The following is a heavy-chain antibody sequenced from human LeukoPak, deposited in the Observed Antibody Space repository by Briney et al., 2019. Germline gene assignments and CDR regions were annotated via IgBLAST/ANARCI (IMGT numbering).Heavy chain of an antibody. V-gene: IGHV1-69*13. Sequence: GASVKVSCKASGGTFSSYAISWVRQAPGQGLEWMGGIIPIFGTANYAQKFQGRVTITADEPTSTAYMELSSLRSEDTAVYYCASGSPARPTDYYYYYGMDVWGQGTTVTVSS. D-gene: IGHD2-2*01. CDR3: ASGSPARPTDYYYYYGMDV. J-gene: IGHJ6*02. CDR1: GGTFSSYA. CDR2: IIPIFGTA.